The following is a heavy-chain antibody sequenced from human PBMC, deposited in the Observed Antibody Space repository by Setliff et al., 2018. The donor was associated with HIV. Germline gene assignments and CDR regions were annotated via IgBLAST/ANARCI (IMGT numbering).Heavy chain of an antibody. J-gene: IGHJ4*02. CDR2: IYYSGTT. CDR1: GGSISSYY. V-gene: IGHV4-59*08. D-gene: IGHD3-22*01. CDR3: ARLQDSSGYYRY. Sequence: SETLSLTCTVSGGSISSYYWTWIRQPPGKGLEWIGYIYYSGTTNYNPSLRSRVTISVDTSKNQLSLKLSSVTAADTAVYYCARLQDSSGYYRYWGQGTLVTVSS.